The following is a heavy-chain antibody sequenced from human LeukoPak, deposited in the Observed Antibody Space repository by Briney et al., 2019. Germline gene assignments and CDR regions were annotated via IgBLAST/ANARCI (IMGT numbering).Heavy chain of an antibody. CDR1: GGSFSGYY. J-gene: IGHJ4*02. CDR3: ARYSPLLRYFDY. Sequence: KPSETLSLTCAVYGGSFSGYYWSWIRQPPGKGLEWIGEINHSGSTNYNPSLKSRVTISVDTSKNQFSLKLSSVTAADTAVYYCARYSPLLRYFDYWGQGTLVTVSS. D-gene: IGHD3-9*01. CDR2: INHSGST. V-gene: IGHV4-34*01.